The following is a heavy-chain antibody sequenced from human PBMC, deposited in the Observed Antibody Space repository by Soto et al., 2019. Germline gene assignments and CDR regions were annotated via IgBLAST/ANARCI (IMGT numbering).Heavy chain of an antibody. CDR1: GYTFTGYY. Sequence: ASVKVSCKASGYTFTGYYMHWVRQAPGQGLEWMGWINPNSGGTNYAQKFQGWVTMTRDTSISTAYMELSRLRSDDTAVYYCARVRDYYDSSGPYQHWGQGTLVTVSS. J-gene: IGHJ1*01. CDR3: ARVRDYYDSSGPYQH. V-gene: IGHV1-2*04. CDR2: INPNSGGT. D-gene: IGHD3-22*01.